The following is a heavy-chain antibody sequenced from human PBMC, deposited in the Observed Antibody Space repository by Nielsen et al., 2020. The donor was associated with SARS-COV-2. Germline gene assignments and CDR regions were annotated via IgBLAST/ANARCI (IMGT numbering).Heavy chain of an antibody. CDR3: TTEFVSGSYYRG. J-gene: IGHJ4*02. D-gene: IGHD1-26*01. V-gene: IGHV3-15*01. Sequence: GESLKISCAASGFTFSNAWMSWVRQAPGKGLEWVGRIKSKTDGGTTDYAAPVKGRFTISRDDSKNTLYLQMNSLKTEDTALYYCTTEFVSGSYYRGWGQGTLVTVSS. CDR1: GFTFSNAW. CDR2: IKSKTDGGTT.